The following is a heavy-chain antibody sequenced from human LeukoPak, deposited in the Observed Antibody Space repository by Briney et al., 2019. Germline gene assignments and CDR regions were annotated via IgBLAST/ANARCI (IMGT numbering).Heavy chain of an antibody. CDR3: ARGSTDYSLSWFDP. V-gene: IGHV4-31*03. D-gene: IGHD2-15*01. J-gene: IGHJ5*02. Sequence: TXXLTCTVSGGSISSGGYYWSWIRQHPGKGLEWIGYIYYSGSTYYNPSLKSRVTISVDTSKNQFSLKLSSVTAADTAVYYCARGSTDYSLSWFDPWGQGTLVTVSS. CDR2: IYYSGST. CDR1: GGSISSGGYY.